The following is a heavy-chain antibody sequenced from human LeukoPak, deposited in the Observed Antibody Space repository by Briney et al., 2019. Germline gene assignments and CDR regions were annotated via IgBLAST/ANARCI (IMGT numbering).Heavy chain of an antibody. V-gene: IGHV4-59*01. J-gene: IGHJ4*02. Sequence: SETLSLTCTVSGGSISSYYWSWIRQPPGKGLEWIGYIYYSGSTNYNPSLKSRVTISVDTSKNQFSLKLSSVTAADMAVYYCARDKFIGFDYWGQGTLVTVSS. CDR1: GGSISSYY. D-gene: IGHD3-16*02. CDR3: ARDKFIGFDY. CDR2: IYYSGST.